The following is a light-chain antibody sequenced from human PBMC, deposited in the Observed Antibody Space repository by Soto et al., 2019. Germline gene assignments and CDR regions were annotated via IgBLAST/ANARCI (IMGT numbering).Light chain of an antibody. V-gene: IGKV1-33*01. CDR2: HAS. CDR1: QDIDNY. CDR3: QHYGSLPFS. J-gene: IGKJ3*01. Sequence: DIQMTQSPSSLSASVGDRVTITCRASQDIDNYLNWYQKKPGKVPKLLIYHASNLETGVPLRFSGSGSGTHFTLTINSLQSEDFATYFCQHYGSLPFSFGPGTKVDI.